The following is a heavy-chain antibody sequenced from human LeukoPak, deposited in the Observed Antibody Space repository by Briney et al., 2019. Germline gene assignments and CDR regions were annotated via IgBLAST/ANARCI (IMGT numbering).Heavy chain of an antibody. V-gene: IGHV5-10-1*01. CDR1: GYSFTSYW. D-gene: IGHD6-19*01. J-gene: IGHJ3*02. CDR3: AREEDSSGWYFDI. CDR2: IDPSDSYT. Sequence: PGESLKISCKGSGYSFTSYWISWVRQMPGKGLEWMGRIDPSDSYTNYSPSFQGHVTISADKSISTAYLQWSSLQGSDTAMYYCAREEDSSGWYFDIWGQGTMVTVSS.